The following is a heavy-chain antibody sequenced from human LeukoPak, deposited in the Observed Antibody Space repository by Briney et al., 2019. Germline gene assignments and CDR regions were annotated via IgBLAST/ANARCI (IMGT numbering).Heavy chain of an antibody. Sequence: SETLSLTCAVYIDSFSNYHWNWIRQTPAKGMEWIGEVNESGGTNISPSLRSRVILSVDTSKNQFSLKLISVTVADTAIYYCARGQGTTVPQVGKNWFDPWGQGTRVTVSS. CDR1: IDSFSNYH. V-gene: IGHV4-34*01. CDR2: VNESGGT. J-gene: IGHJ5*02. CDR3: ARGQGTTVPQVGKNWFDP. D-gene: IGHD1-1*01.